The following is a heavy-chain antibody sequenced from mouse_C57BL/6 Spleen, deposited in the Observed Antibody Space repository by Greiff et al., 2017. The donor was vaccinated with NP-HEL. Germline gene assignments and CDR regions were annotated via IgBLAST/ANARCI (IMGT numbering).Heavy chain of an antibody. CDR1: GYTFTDYN. V-gene: IGHV1-22*01. CDR2: INPNNGGT. CDR3: ARDSDYYGSSYGY. Sequence: DVKLQESGPELVKPGASVKLSCKASGYTFTDYNMHWVKQSHGKSLEWIGYINPNNGGTSYNQKFKGKATLTVNKSSSTAYMELRSLTSEDSAVYYCARDSDYYGSSYGYWGQGTTLTVSS. D-gene: IGHD1-1*01. J-gene: IGHJ2*01.